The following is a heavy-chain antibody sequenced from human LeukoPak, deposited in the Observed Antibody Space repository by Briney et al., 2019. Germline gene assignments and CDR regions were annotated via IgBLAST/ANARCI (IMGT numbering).Heavy chain of an antibody. J-gene: IGHJ4*02. CDR3: ARDSGYGPPDH. D-gene: IGHD5-18*01. CDR2: IYNDGSS. CDR1: GFTVSSNY. Sequence: GGSLRLSCVASGFTVSSNYMSWVRQAPGKGLEWVSVIYNDGSSYYADSVKGRFTISRDNSKNTLYLQMNSLRAEDTAVYYCARDSGYGPPDHWGQGTLVTVSS. V-gene: IGHV3-66*01.